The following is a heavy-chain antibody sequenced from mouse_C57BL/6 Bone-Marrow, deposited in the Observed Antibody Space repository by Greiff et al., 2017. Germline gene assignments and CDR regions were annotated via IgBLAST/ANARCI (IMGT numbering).Heavy chain of an antibody. D-gene: IGHD2-4*01. V-gene: IGHV1-59*01. Sequence: QVQLQQPGAELVRPGTSVKLSCKASGYTFTSYWMHWVKQRPGQGLEWIGVIDPSDSYTNYNQKFKGKATLTVDTSSSTAYMQLSSLTSEDSAVYYCAREDIYSDYDGLDYYAMDYWGQGTSVTVSS. J-gene: IGHJ4*01. CDR2: IDPSDSYT. CDR3: AREDIYSDYDGLDYYAMDY. CDR1: GYTFTSYW.